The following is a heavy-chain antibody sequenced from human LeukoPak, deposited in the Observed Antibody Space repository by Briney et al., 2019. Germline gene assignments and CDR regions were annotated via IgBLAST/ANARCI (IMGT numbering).Heavy chain of an antibody. Sequence: GGSLRLSCAASGFTFSSYGMHWVRQAPGKGLEWVAVIWYDGSNKYYADSVKGRFIISRDNSKNTLYLQMNSLRAEDTAVYYCARDHPSGALDYWGQGTLVTVSS. CDR1: GFTFSSYG. J-gene: IGHJ4*02. CDR3: ARDHPSGALDY. V-gene: IGHV3-33*01. D-gene: IGHD6-19*01. CDR2: IWYDGSNK.